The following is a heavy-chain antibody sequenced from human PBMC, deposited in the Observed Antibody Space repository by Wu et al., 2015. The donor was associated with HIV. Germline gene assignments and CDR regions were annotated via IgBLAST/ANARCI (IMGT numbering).Heavy chain of an antibody. CDR1: GYTFTGYY. CDR3: ARVRPAAAGPPVLFMDV. D-gene: IGHD6-13*01. J-gene: IGHJ6*01. V-gene: IGHV1-2*02. Sequence: QVQLVQSGAEVKKPGASVKVSCKASGYTFTGYYMHWVRQAPGQGLEWMGWINPNSGGTNYAQKFQGRVTMTRDTSISTAYMELSRLRSDDTAVYYCARVRPAAAGPPVLFMDVWGQRGPRSPSPQ. CDR2: INPNSGGT.